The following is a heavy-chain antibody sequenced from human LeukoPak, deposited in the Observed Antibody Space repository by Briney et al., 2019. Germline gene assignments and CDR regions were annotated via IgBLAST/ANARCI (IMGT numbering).Heavy chain of an antibody. CDR2: IYHSGST. V-gene: IGHV4-38-2*02. Sequence: PSETLSLTCTVSGYSISSGYYWGWIRQPPGKGLEWIGSIYHSGSTYYNPSLKGRVTISVDTSKNQFSLRLSSVTAADTAVYYCARGYYDSSVTGWFDPWGQGTLVTVSS. CDR1: GYSISSGYY. J-gene: IGHJ5*02. D-gene: IGHD3-22*01. CDR3: ARGYYDSSVTGWFDP.